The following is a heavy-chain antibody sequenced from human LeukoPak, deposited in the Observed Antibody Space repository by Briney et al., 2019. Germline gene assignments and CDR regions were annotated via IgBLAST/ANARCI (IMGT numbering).Heavy chain of an antibody. Sequence: GGSLRLSCAASGFTFSSYGMSWVRQAPGKGLEWVSAISGSGGSTYYADSVKGRFTISRDNAKNSLYLQMNSLRAEDTAVYYCAMRIAVAGSLDYWGQGTLVTVSS. D-gene: IGHD6-19*01. CDR2: ISGSGGST. J-gene: IGHJ4*02. CDR3: AMRIAVAGSLDY. V-gene: IGHV3-23*01. CDR1: GFTFSSYG.